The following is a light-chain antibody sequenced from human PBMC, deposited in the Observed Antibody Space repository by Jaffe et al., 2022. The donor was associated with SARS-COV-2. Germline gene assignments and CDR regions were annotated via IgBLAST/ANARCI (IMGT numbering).Light chain of an antibody. CDR3: SSYTSSSTYV. CDR1: SSDVGGYNY. J-gene: IGLJ1*01. CDR2: DVS. V-gene: IGLV2-14*01. Sequence: QSALTQPASVSGSPGQSITISCTGTSSDVGGYNYVSWYQQHPAKAPKLIIYDVSNRPSGVSNRFSGSKSGNTASLTISGLLAEDEADYYCSSYTSSSTYVFGTGTKVTVL.